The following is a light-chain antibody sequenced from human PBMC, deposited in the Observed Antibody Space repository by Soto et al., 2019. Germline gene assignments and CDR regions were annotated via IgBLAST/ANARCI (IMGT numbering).Light chain of an antibody. CDR2: GTS. CDR3: QKYGISSLT. Sequence: DIELSQSPGTVSTSAGDRATLSCRASQSLSTSYLAWYQQKPGQAPRLLTYGTSSRASGIPDRFSGSGSGTDFTLTISRLEPEDFAVYCCQKYGISSLTFGGGTKVDIK. V-gene: IGKV3-20*01. J-gene: IGKJ4*01. CDR1: QSLSTSY.